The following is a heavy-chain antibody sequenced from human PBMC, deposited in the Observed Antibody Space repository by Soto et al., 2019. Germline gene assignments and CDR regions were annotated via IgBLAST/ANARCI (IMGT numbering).Heavy chain of an antibody. D-gene: IGHD6-25*01. CDR3: ARHLAAGDS. CDR2: VNPTGGST. Sequence: QVQLVQSGAEVKKPGASVRVSCKASGYTFTSYYIHWVRQAPGQGLEWMAIVNPTGGSTNYAQKFQGRITVTFDTSTSTVFMELNSLRYEDTAVYYCARHLAAGDSRGQGTLVTVSS. J-gene: IGHJ4*02. V-gene: IGHV1-46*03. CDR1: GYTFTSYY.